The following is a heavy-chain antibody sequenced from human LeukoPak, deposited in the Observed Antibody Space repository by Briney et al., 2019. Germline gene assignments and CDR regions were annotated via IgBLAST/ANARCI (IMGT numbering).Heavy chain of an antibody. CDR1: GFTFSSYG. V-gene: IGHV3-30*18. CDR3: AKASLDYYYGMDV. J-gene: IGHJ6*02. Sequence: EGSLRLSCAASGFTFSSYGMHWVRQAPGKGLEWVAVISYDGSNKYYADSVKGRFTISRDNSKNTPYLQMNSLRAEDTAVYYCAKASLDYYYGMDVWGQGTTVTVSS. CDR2: ISYDGSNK.